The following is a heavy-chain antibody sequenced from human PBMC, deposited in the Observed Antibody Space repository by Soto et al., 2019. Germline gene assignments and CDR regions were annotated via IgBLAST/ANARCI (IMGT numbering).Heavy chain of an antibody. Sequence: ASVKVSCKASGGTFSSYAISWVRQAPGQGLEWMGGIIPIFGTANYAQKFQGRVTITADETTSNAYMELSSLRSEDTAVYYCARSYSSGWPDDYYYYYYGMDVWGQGTTVTVSS. J-gene: IGHJ6*02. D-gene: IGHD6-19*01. CDR1: GGTFSSYA. CDR2: IIPIFGTA. CDR3: ARSYSSGWPDDYYYYYYGMDV. V-gene: IGHV1-69*13.